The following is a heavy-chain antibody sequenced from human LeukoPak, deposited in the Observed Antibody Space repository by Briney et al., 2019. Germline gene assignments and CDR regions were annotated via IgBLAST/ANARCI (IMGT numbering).Heavy chain of an antibody. V-gene: IGHV4-59*01. J-gene: IGHJ4*02. Sequence: PSETLSLTCTVSGGFISSYSWSWIRPLPGKGLEWRGPIYYSGSTNYNPSLKSRVTISVDTSKNQFSLKLSSVTAADTAVYYCASRIRYCSSTSCFGFDYWGQGTLVTVSS. CDR3: ASRIRYCSSTSCFGFDY. CDR1: GGFISSYS. CDR2: IYYSGST. D-gene: IGHD2-2*01.